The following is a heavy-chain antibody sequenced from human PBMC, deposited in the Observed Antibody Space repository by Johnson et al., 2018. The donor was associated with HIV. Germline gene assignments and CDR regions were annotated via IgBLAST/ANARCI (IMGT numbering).Heavy chain of an antibody. CDR3: AKSPLGRLREGAFDI. J-gene: IGHJ3*02. CDR2: IPYDGSDK. V-gene: IGHV3-30*02. Sequence: QVQLVESGGGVVQPGGSLRLSCATSGFSFSSYGMYWVRQAPGKGLEWVSFIPYDGSDKYYTDSVKGRVTISRDNSTYTLYLQMNSLGAEDTAVYYCAKSPLGRLREGAFDIWGQGTMVTVSS. CDR1: GFSFSSYG. D-gene: IGHD7-27*01.